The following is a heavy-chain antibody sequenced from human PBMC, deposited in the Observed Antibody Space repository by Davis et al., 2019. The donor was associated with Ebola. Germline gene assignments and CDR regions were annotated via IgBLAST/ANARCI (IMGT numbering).Heavy chain of an antibody. CDR3: ARDEGPTRGGYYYYGMDV. CDR1: GGSVSSGSYY. CDR2: IYYSGST. V-gene: IGHV4-61*01. J-gene: IGHJ6*02. D-gene: IGHD2-15*01. Sequence: PSETLSLTCTVSGGSVSSGSYYWSWIRQPPGKGLEWIGYIYYSGSTNYNPSLKSRVTISVDTSKNQFSLKLSSVTAADTAVYYCARDEGPTRGGYYYYGMDVWGQGTTVTVSS.